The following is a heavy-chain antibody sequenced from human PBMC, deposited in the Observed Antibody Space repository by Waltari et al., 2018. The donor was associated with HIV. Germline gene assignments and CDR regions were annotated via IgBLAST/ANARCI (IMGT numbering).Heavy chain of an antibody. CDR1: GFTFSSYS. J-gene: IGHJ4*02. Sequence: EVQLVESGGGLVKPGGSLRLSCAASGFTFSSYSMNWVRQAPGKGVVWVSFISSSSSYIYYRDSVKGRFTLPRDNAKNSLFLQMNSLGVEDTAVYYCARSPGIAATNLIDYWGQGTLVTVSS. CDR2: ISSSSSYI. CDR3: ARSPGIAATNLIDY. V-gene: IGHV3-21*05. D-gene: IGHD2-15*01.